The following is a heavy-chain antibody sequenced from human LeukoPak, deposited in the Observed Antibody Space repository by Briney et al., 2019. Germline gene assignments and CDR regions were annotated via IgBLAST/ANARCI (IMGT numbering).Heavy chain of an antibody. CDR2: INSDGSST. CDR3: ARAKYERYFDGPIPYWFDP. D-gene: IGHD3-9*01. J-gene: IGHJ5*02. CDR1: GFTFSSYW. V-gene: IGHV3-74*01. Sequence: GGSLRLSCAASGFTFSSYWMHWVRQAPGKGLVWVSRINSDGSSTSYADSVKGRFTISRDNAKNTLYLQMNSLRAEDTAVYCCARAKYERYFDGPIPYWFDPWGQGTLVTVSS.